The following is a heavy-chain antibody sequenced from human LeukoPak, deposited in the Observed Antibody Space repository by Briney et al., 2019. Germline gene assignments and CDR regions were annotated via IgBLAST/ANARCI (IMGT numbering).Heavy chain of an antibody. J-gene: IGHJ6*04. V-gene: IGHV4-4*02. D-gene: IGHD3-16*02. CDR3: ARAMITFGGVIVGMDV. CDR2: IYHSGST. CDR1: GGSISSSNW. Sequence: SGTLSLTCAVSGGSISSSNWWSWVRQPPGKGLEWIGEIYHSGSTNYNPSLKSRVTISVDKSKNQFSLKLSSVTAADTAVYYCARAMITFGGVIVGMDVWGKGTTVTVSS.